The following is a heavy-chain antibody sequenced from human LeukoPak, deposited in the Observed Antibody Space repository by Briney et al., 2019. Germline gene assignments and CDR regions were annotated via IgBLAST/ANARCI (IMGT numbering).Heavy chain of an antibody. D-gene: IGHD1-26*01. Sequence: PSETLSLTCSVSGASINSYYWNWIRQPPGKGLEWIGNTYSSGSTNYNPSLKSRVTISLDTSKNQFSLKMSSVTAADTAVYYCAKDWELGSWGQGTLVTVSS. CDR1: GASINSYY. CDR2: TYSSGST. CDR3: AKDWELGS. J-gene: IGHJ5*02. V-gene: IGHV4-59*01.